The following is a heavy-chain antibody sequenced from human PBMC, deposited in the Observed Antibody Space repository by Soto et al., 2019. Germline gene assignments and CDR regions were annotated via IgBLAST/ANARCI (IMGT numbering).Heavy chain of an antibody. V-gene: IGHV3-15*01. Sequence: EVQLVESGGGLVKPGKSLKLSCVASGFTFRNAWMSWFRQAPGKGLEWVGHIKTKTDSETTDYAAPVKGRFTISRDDSKNTLYMQMHSLRAEDTSVYYCTSEIVVLPASPLGRQYYYGMDVWGQGTTVTVSS. CDR3: TSEIVVLPASPLGRQYYYGMDV. CDR2: IKTKTDSETT. CDR1: GFTFRNAW. D-gene: IGHD2-2*01. J-gene: IGHJ6*02.